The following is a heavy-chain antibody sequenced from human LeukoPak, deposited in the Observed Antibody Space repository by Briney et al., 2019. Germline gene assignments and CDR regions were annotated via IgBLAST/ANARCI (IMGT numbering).Heavy chain of an antibody. CDR3: ARGLSGGGIPHFDS. D-gene: IGHD3-16*01. Sequence: ASVKVSCTASGYSFTGYVIHWLRQAPGQGLEWVGLIRVKTGDTTYAQKFQGRVTVTRDTTMNTAYLQLSRLTSDDTAIYFCARGLSGGGIPHFDSLGQGDLVTGSS. J-gene: IGHJ4*02. CDR1: GYSFTGYV. CDR2: IRVKTGDT. V-gene: IGHV1-2*02.